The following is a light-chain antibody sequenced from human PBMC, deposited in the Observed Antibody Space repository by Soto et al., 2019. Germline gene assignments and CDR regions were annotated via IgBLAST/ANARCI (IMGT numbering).Light chain of an antibody. CDR2: EAS. Sequence: TVLTQSPATLSLSPGETATLSCRASQSVSSYLAWYQQKAGQAPRLLIFEASNRATGVPARFSGSGSGTDFTLTISSLEPEDFAVYYCQQRVNWLTFGGGTKVEIK. V-gene: IGKV3-11*01. CDR3: QQRVNWLT. J-gene: IGKJ4*01. CDR1: QSVSSY.